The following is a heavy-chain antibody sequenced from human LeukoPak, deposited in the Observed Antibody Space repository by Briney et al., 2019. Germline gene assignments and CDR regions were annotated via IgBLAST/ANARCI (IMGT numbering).Heavy chain of an antibody. Sequence: SETLSLTCTVSGGSISSYYWSWIRQPPGKGLEWIGYIYYSGSTNYNPSLKSRVTISVDTSKNQFSLKLSSVTAADTAVYYCAGGELGWSSGYYDYWGQGTLVTVSS. CDR1: GGSISSYY. J-gene: IGHJ4*02. D-gene: IGHD3-22*01. CDR3: AGGELGWSSGYYDY. V-gene: IGHV4-59*01. CDR2: IYYSGST.